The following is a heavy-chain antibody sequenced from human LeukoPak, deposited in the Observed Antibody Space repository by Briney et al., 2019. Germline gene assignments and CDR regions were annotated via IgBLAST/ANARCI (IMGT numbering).Heavy chain of an antibody. Sequence: ASVKVSCKASGYTFTSYAMHWVRQAPGQRLEWMGWINAGNGNTKYSQKFQGRVTITRDTSASTAYMELGSLKSEDSAVYYCARDLESRGYSYGSHYYYYMDVWGKGTTVTVSS. V-gene: IGHV1-3*01. D-gene: IGHD5-18*01. J-gene: IGHJ6*03. CDR2: INAGNGNT. CDR1: GYTFTSYA. CDR3: ARDLESRGYSYGSHYYYYMDV.